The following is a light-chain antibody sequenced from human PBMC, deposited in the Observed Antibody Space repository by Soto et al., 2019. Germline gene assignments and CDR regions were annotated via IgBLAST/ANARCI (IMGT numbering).Light chain of an antibody. Sequence: VLSQSPGRLSLSPGETATLSCRASQSVPSTYFAWYQQKSGQPPRLLISGTSNRATGIPDRFSGSGSGRDFTLTISRREPEDFAVYFCQQFGNSPWTFGQGTKVDIK. CDR1: QSVPSTY. J-gene: IGKJ1*01. CDR2: GTS. V-gene: IGKV3-20*01. CDR3: QQFGNSPWT.